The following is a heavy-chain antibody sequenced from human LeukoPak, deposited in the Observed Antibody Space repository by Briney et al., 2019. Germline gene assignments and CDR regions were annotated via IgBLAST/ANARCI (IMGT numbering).Heavy chain of an antibody. J-gene: IGHJ4*02. D-gene: IGHD1-26*01. V-gene: IGHV1-46*01. CDR2: INPSGGST. CDR1: GYTFTSYY. CDR3: AGEYRGSYLDY. Sequence: GASVKVSCKASGYTFTSYYMHWVRQAPGQGLEWMGIINPSGGSTSYAQKFQGRVTMTRDMSTSTVYMEQSRLRSEDTGVYYWAGEYRGSYLDYWGQGTLVTVSS.